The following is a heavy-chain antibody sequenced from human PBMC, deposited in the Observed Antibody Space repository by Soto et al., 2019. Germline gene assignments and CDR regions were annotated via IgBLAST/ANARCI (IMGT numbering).Heavy chain of an antibody. V-gene: IGHV4-30-4*01. D-gene: IGHD3-3*01. CDR2: IYYCGTT. Sequence: SETLSLTWRVSGGSIDSANYYWTWIRKIPGKGPEWIGNIYYCGTTFYNPSLKSPLTISIVTSRNLFSLQLTSVTPADTAVYFYASAQGFRDFFSASHYSYHMYIWGQGTTVTVSS. J-gene: IGHJ6*02. CDR1: GGSIDSANYY. CDR3: ASAQGFRDFFSASHYSYHMYI.